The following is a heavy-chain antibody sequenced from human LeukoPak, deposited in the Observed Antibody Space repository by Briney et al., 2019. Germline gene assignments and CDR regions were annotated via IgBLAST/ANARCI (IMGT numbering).Heavy chain of an antibody. CDR2: IKSKTDGGTT. D-gene: IGHD3-3*01. V-gene: IGHV3-15*01. CDR1: GFTFSNAW. J-gene: IGHJ4*02. Sequence: GGSLRLSCAASGFTFSNAWMSWVRQAPGKGLEWVGRIKSKTDGGTTDCAAPVKGRFTISRDDSKNTLYLQMNSLKTEDTAVYYCIWSDGGYFDYWGQGTLVTVSS. CDR3: IWSDGGYFDY.